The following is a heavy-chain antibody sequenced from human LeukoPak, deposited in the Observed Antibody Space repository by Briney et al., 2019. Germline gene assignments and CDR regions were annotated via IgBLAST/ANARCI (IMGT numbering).Heavy chain of an antibody. CDR2: ISSSGGSK. CDR3: AKYHSSSWYGDLDF. D-gene: IGHD6-13*01. CDR1: GVTFSSYA. J-gene: IGHJ4*02. V-gene: IGHV3-23*01. Sequence: PGGSLRLSCAASGVTFSSYAMSWVRQAPGKGLEWVAAISSSGGSKYYAASVMGPFTISRDNSKNSLYLQMNALSAEDTAVYYCAKYHSSSWYGDLDFWGQGTLVTVSS.